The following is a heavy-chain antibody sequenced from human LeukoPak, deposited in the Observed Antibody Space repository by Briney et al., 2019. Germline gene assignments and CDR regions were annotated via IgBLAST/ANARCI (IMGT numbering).Heavy chain of an antibody. CDR3: AREYYYDSSGYYYTGDYYYMDV. J-gene: IGHJ6*03. CDR2: ISSNGGST. CDR1: GFTFSSYA. D-gene: IGHD3-22*01. Sequence: PGGSLRLSCAASGFTFSSYAMHWVRQAPGKGLEYVSAISSNGGSTYYANSVKGRFTISRDNSKNTLYLQMGSLRAEDMAVYYCAREYYYDSSGYYYTGDYYYMDVWGKGTTVTISS. V-gene: IGHV3-64*01.